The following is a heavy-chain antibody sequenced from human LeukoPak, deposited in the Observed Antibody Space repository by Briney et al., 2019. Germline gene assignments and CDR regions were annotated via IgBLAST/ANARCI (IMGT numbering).Heavy chain of an antibody. V-gene: IGHV3-53*01. J-gene: IGHJ5*02. CDR1: GFTLSSFE. D-gene: IGHD4-17*01. CDR3: GKDTVTTSGWFDP. CDR2: IYSGGST. Sequence: GGSLRLSCAASGFTLSSFEMNWVRQAPGKGLEWVSVIYSGGSTYYADSVKGRFTISRDNSKNTLYLQMNSLRAEDTAVYYCGKDTVTTSGWFDPWGQGTLVTVSS.